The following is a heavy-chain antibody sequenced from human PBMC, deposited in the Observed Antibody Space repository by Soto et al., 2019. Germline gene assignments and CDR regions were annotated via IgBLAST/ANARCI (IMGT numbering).Heavy chain of an antibody. Sequence: QITLKESGPTLVKPTQTLTLTCTFSGFSLSTSGVGVGWIRQPPGKALEWLALIYWNDDKRYSPSLKSRLTIHKDTPKNQVVLKMTHMDPVEKATYYCAMGTSFMDVWGQGTTVTVSS. D-gene: IGHD1-1*01. CDR3: AMGTSFMDV. V-gene: IGHV2-5*01. J-gene: IGHJ6*02. CDR1: GFSLSTSGVG. CDR2: IYWNDDK.